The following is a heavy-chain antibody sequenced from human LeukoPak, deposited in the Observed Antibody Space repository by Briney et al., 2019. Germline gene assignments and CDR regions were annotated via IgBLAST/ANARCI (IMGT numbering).Heavy chain of an antibody. CDR1: GGSISSYY. V-gene: IGHV4-4*07. J-gene: IGHJ6*03. CDR2: IYISGST. CDR3: AREGVFTVTTIHYYYMDV. Sequence: KSSETLSLTCTVSGGSISSYYWSWIRQPAGKGLEWIGRIYISGSTNYNPSLKSRVTMSVDTSKNQFSLKLSSVTAADTAVYYCAREGVFTVTTIHYYYMDVWGKGTTVTVSS. D-gene: IGHD4-17*01.